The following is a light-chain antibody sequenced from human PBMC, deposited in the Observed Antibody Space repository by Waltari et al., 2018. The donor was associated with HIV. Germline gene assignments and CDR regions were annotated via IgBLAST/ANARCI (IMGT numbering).Light chain of an antibody. CDR3: SSYAGNNNYV. CDR2: EVN. J-gene: IGLJ1*01. V-gene: IGLV2-8*01. CDR1: SRDIGTYTY. Sequence: QPALTQPPSASGSPGQSVTISCTGTSRDIGTYTYVSWYQQHPGRAPNLLIYEVNKRPSGVPDRFSGSKSANTASLTVSGLQVADEADYYCSSYAGNNNYVCGTGTRVTV.